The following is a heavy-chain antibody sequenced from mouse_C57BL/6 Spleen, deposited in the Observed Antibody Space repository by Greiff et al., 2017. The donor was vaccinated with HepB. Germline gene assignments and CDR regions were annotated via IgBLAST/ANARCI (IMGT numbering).Heavy chain of an antibody. J-gene: IGHJ4*01. Sequence: QVQLQQPGAELVKPGASVKMSCKASGYTFTSYRITWVKQRPGQGLAWIGDIYPGSGSTSYNEKFKSKATLNVDTSSSTAYMQLSSLTSEDYAVYYCARSPIYYYAMDYWGQGTSVTVSS. CDR3: ARSPIYYYAMDY. CDR2: IYPGSGST. V-gene: IGHV1-55*01. CDR1: GYTFTSYR.